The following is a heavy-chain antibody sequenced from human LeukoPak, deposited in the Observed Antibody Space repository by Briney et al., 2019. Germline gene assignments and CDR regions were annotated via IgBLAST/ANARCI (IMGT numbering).Heavy chain of an antibody. CDR2: ISGNGGST. J-gene: IGHJ5*02. Sequence: GGSLRLSCAVSGFTFSDYYMSWVRQAPGKGLEWVSTISGNGGSTYYADSVKGRFTISRDNSKNTLYLQMNSLRAEDTAVYYCAKQYYDFWSGFRWFDPWGQGTLVTVSS. CDR1: GFTFSDYY. V-gene: IGHV3-23*01. CDR3: AKQYYDFWSGFRWFDP. D-gene: IGHD3-3*01.